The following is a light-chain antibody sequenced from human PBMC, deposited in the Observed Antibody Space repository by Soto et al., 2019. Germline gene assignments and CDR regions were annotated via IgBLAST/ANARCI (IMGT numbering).Light chain of an antibody. CDR2: WAS. CDR1: QSILYSSNNQNY. Sequence: DIVMTQSPDSLAVSLGERATINCKSSQSILYSSNNQNYLAWYQQKPGQPPKLLIYWASTRESGVPDRFSGSGSGTDFTLTITSLQAEDVAVYYCKQYYTFPKTFGQGTKLEIK. V-gene: IGKV4-1*01. J-gene: IGKJ2*01. CDR3: KQYYTFPKT.